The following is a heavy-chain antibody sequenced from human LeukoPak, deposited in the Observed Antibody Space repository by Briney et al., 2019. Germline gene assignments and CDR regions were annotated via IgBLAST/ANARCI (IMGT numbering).Heavy chain of an antibody. CDR3: AGSYSSGYAYYYGMDV. J-gene: IGHJ6*02. CDR2: MNPNSGNT. D-gene: IGHD6-19*01. V-gene: IGHV1-8*01. CDR1: GYTFTSYD. Sequence: ASVTVSCKASGYTFTSYDINWVRQATGQGLEWMGWMNPNSGNTGYAQKFQGRVTMTRNTSISTAYMELSSLRSEDTAVYYCAGSYSSGYAYYYGMDVWGQGTTVTVSS.